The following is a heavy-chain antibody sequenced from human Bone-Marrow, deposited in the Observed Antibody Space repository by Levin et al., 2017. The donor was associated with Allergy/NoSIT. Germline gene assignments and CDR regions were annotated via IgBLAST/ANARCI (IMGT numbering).Heavy chain of an antibody. J-gene: IGHJ4*02. CDR3: AKESPYCSGSNCRQYYFDH. Sequence: SCAASGFTFSSYAMSWVRQAPGKGPEWVSAISASADRTYYADSAKGRFTISRDNSKNTLYLQMNSLRAEDTAVYFCAKESPYCSGSNCRQYYFDHWGQGTLVTVSS. V-gene: IGHV3-23*01. CDR1: GFTFSSYA. CDR2: ISASADRT. D-gene: IGHD2-2*01.